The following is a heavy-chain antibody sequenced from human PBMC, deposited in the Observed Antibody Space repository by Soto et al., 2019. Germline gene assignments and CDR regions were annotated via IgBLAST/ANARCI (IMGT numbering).Heavy chain of an antibody. V-gene: IGHV4-30-4*01. J-gene: IGHJ4*02. Sequence: SETLSLTCTVSGGSISSGDYYWSWTRQPPGKGLEWIGYIYYSGSTYYNPSLTSRVTISVDTSKNQFSLKLSSVTAADTAVYYCARVMITFGGVIAPYFDYWGQGTLVTVSS. CDR1: GGSISSGDYY. CDR2: IYYSGST. CDR3: ARVMITFGGVIAPYFDY. D-gene: IGHD3-16*02.